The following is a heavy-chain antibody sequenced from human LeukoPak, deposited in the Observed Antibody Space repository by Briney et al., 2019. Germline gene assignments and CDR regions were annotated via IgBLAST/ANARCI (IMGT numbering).Heavy chain of an antibody. J-gene: IGHJ4*02. CDR2: HYSDGTT. CDR3: ARDRVTMVRGVNYYFDY. V-gene: IGHV3-66*01. Sequence: GGSLRLSCAASGFTVSINYMCWVRQAPGKGLEWVSIHYSDGTTDYADSVQGRFTISIDTSKNTLYLQMNSLRAEDTAVYYCARDRVTMVRGVNYYFDYWGQGTLVTVSS. CDR1: GFTVSINY. D-gene: IGHD3-10*01.